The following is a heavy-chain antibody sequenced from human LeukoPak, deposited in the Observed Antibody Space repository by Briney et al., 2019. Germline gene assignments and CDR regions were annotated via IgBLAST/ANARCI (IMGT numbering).Heavy chain of an antibody. V-gene: IGHV1-46*01. J-gene: IGHJ3*02. CDR3: ARDPSEWEPGDI. CDR1: GYTFAGYY. Sequence: ASVKVSCKASGYTFAGYYMHWVRQAPGQGLEWMGIINPSGGSTSYAQKFQGRVTMTRDTSTSTVYMELSSLRSEDTAVYYCARDPSEWEPGDIRGQGTMVTVSS. D-gene: IGHD1-26*01. CDR2: INPSGGST.